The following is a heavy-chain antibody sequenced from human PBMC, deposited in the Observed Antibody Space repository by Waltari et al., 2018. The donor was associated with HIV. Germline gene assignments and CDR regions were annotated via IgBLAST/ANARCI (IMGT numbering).Heavy chain of an antibody. CDR1: GYTFTSYG. Sequence: QVQLVQSGAEVKKPGASVKVSCKASGYTFTSYGIGWVRQAPGQGLEWMGWISAHTGNTKYEQKFQGGVTLTTDTSTSTAYMELRSLRSDDTAVYYCARDWHYYDTSGYYSYFDYWGQGTLVTVSS. D-gene: IGHD3-22*01. V-gene: IGHV1-18*01. CDR3: ARDWHYYDTSGYYSYFDY. CDR2: ISAHTGNT. J-gene: IGHJ4*02.